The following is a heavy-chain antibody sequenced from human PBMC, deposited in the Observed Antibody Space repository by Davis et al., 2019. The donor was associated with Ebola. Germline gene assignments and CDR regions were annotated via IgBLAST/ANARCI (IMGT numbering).Heavy chain of an antibody. CDR2: IIPIFDTP. CDR3: ARDFDGGKYSFDY. V-gene: IGHV1-69*13. D-gene: IGHD3-9*01. J-gene: IGHJ4*02. CDR1: GGSFSSHP. Sequence: SVKVSCKTSGGSFSSHPISWVRQAPRQGLEWMGGIIPIFDTPHYAQKFQGRITITADASTSTAYMELSSLRSEDTATYFCARDFDGGKYSFDYWGPGTPVTVSS.